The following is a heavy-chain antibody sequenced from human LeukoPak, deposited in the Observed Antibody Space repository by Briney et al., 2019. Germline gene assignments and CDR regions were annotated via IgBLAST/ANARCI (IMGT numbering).Heavy chain of an antibody. CDR2: IIPIFGTA. D-gene: IGHD2-2*01. J-gene: IGHJ6*02. Sequence: VKVSXXASGGTFSSYAISWVRRAPGQGLEWMGGIIPIFGTANYAQKFQGRVTITADESTSTAYMELSSLRSEDTAVYYCAREGYCSSTSCYYYYYGMDVWGRGTTVTVSS. V-gene: IGHV1-69*13. CDR3: AREGYCSSTSCYYYYYGMDV. CDR1: GGTFSSYA.